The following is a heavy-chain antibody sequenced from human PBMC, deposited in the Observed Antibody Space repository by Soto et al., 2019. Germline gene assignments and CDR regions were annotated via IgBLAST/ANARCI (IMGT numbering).Heavy chain of an antibody. CDR2: INPILSMS. Sequence: QVQLVQSGAEVKRPGSSVKVSCKASGDTFAFYSINWVRQAPGLGLEWMGRINPILSMSNYAQRFQGRVTMTADKSTSTAYMVLNSLRAEETAMYYCATSYGSGYRAFDYWGKGALVTVSS. D-gene: IGHD3-10*01. CDR3: ATSYGSGYRAFDY. V-gene: IGHV1-69*02. CDR1: GDTFAFYS. J-gene: IGHJ4*02.